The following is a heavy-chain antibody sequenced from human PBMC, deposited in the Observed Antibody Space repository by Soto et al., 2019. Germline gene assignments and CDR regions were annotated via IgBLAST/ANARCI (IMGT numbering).Heavy chain of an antibody. V-gene: IGHV1-69*13. CDR1: GGTFSSYA. CDR2: IIPIFGTA. J-gene: IGHJ4*02. Sequence: SVKVSCKASGGTFSSYAISWVRQAPGQGLEWMGGIIPIFGTANYAQKFQGRVTITADESTSTAYMELSSLRSEDTAVYYCASRSGILSPSHFDYWGQGTLVTVSS. CDR3: ASRSGILSPSHFDY. D-gene: IGHD2-15*01.